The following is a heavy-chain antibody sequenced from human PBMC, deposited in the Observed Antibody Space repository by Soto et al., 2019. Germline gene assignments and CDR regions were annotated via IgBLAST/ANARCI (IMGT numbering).Heavy chain of an antibody. Sequence: SETLSLTCTVSGGSISSGSSYWGWIRQPPGKGLEWIGSIYYLGSTYYNPSLVGRFSISVDTSKNQFSLKLNSVTAADTAVYYCARSARLYTAMVKSGYYYYYYMDVWGKGTTVTVS. J-gene: IGHJ6*03. V-gene: IGHV4-39*01. CDR1: GGSISSGSSY. CDR2: IYYLGST. D-gene: IGHD5-18*01. CDR3: ARSARLYTAMVKSGYYYYYYMDV.